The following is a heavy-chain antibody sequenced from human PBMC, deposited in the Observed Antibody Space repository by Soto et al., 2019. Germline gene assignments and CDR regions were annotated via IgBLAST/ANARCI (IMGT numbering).Heavy chain of an antibody. CDR3: AAWDHSHWFDY. Sequence: PGGSLRLSCAGSGLTFSSYWMSWVRQAPGKGLEWVANIKYDGSETDYVDSVKGRFTISRDNAKNSLYLQMNSLRAEDTAMYYCAAWDHSHWFDYWGQGTLVTVSS. D-gene: IGHD1-26*01. CDR1: GLTFSSYW. V-gene: IGHV3-7*05. CDR2: IKYDGSET. J-gene: IGHJ5*01.